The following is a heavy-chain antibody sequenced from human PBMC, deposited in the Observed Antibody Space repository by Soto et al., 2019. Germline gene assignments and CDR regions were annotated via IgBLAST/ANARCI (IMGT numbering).Heavy chain of an antibody. CDR2: ISSSSSTI. CDR3: ARDRWFDT. Sequence: GGSLRLSCAASGFTLSNYWMNWVRQAPGKGLEWVSYISSSSSTIYYADSVKGRFTISRDNAKNSVYLQMNSLRDEDTAVYYCARDRWFDTWGQGTLVTVSS. V-gene: IGHV3-48*02. CDR1: GFTLSNYW. J-gene: IGHJ5*02.